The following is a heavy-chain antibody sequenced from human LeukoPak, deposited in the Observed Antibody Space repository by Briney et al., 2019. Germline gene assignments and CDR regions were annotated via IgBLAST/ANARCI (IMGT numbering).Heavy chain of an antibody. D-gene: IGHD2-21*01. CDR3: AKAPVTSCRGAYCYPFDS. Sequence: GGSLRLSCAASGFTFSSYEINWVRQAPGKVLEWVSYISSSGSTIYYADSVKGRFTISRDNAKNTLYLQMNSLRAEDAAVYFCAKAPVTSCRGAYCYPFDSWGQGTLVTVSS. J-gene: IGHJ4*02. CDR2: ISSSGSTI. CDR1: GFTFSSYE. V-gene: IGHV3-48*03.